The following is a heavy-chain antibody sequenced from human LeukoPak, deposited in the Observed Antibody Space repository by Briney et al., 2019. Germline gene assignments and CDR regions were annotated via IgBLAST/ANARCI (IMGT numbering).Heavy chain of an antibody. V-gene: IGHV1-8*01. Sequence: ASVKVSCKASGYTFTGYDINWVRQATGQGLEWMGWMNPNSGNTGYAQKFQGRVSMTRSTSISTAYMELSSLTSEDTAVYYCALSLYYYNSSGYYPFDYWGQGTLITVSS. J-gene: IGHJ4*02. CDR2: MNPNSGNT. CDR1: GYTFTGYD. D-gene: IGHD3-22*01. CDR3: ALSLYYYNSSGYYPFDY.